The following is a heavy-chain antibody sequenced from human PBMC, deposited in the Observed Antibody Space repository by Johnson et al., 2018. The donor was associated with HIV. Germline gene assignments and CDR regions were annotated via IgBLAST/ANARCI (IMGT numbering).Heavy chain of an antibody. CDR1: GFRFSSYG. Sequence: QVQLVESGGGLVKPGGSLRLSCAASGFRFSSYGMHWVRQAPGKGLEWVASVQFDGSNKYYIDSVKGRFTISRDNSKNSLYLQMNSLRTEDTAEYYCAKDFRPNDALDIWGQGTMVTVAS. J-gene: IGHJ3*02. V-gene: IGHV3-30*02. CDR3: AKDFRPNDALDI. CDR2: VQFDGSNK.